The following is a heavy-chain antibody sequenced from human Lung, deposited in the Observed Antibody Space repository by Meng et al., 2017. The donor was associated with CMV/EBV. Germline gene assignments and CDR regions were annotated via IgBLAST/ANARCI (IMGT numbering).Heavy chain of an antibody. CDR1: GFTFSKYG. Sequence: GGSLRLSCAASGFTFSKYGMQWVRQTPGKGLEGVAVIWYDGSKKYYADSVRGRFTISRDDSRDTLGRQMNSLRVEDTAIYYCCRVGESGYPAFGIWGQGTLVTVSS. J-gene: IGHJ4*03. CDR2: IWYDGSKK. D-gene: IGHD3-22*01. V-gene: IGHV3-33*03. CDR3: CRVGESGYPAFGI.